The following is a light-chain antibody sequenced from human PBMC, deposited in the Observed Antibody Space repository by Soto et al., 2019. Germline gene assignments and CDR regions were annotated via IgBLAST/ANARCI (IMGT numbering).Light chain of an antibody. Sequence: EIVLTQSPGTLSLSPGERATLSCRASQSLSSSQLAWYQQKPGQAPRLLIYGASTRATGIPARFSGSGSGTEFTLTISSLQSEDFALYYCQQYNDWPLTFGQGTKVDIK. J-gene: IGKJ1*01. CDR3: QQYNDWPLT. V-gene: IGKV3-15*01. CDR1: QSLSSS. CDR2: GAS.